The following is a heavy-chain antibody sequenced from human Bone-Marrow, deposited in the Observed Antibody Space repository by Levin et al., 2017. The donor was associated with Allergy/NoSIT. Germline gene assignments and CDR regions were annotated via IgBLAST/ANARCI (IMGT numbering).Heavy chain of an antibody. CDR3: ARFFSSYHSGGYYQPNYFDY. J-gene: IGHJ4*02. D-gene: IGHD3-22*01. CDR2: ISHSGST. CDR1: GASINNNF. Sequence: GSLRLSCTVSGASINNNFWSWIRQPPGKGLEWIGYISHSGSTRYNPSLRSRVSISVDTSKNHFSLKLNSVTAADTAVYYCARFFSSYHSGGYYQPNYFDYWGQGTLVTVSS. V-gene: IGHV4-59*08.